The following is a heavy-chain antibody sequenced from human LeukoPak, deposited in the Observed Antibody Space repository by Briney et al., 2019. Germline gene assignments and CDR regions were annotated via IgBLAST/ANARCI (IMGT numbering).Heavy chain of an antibody. V-gene: IGHV1-46*01. J-gene: IGHJ4*02. CDR1: GYXFTSHY. D-gene: IGHD6-19*01. Sequence: PSASVKVSCKASGYXFTSHYIHWVRQAPGQGLEWMGIINPSGGATGYSQKFQGRVTMTRDTSTSTVYMELTSLRSEDTAVYYCAREGWNYFDFWGQGTLVTVSS. CDR2: INPSGGAT. CDR3: AREGWNYFDF.